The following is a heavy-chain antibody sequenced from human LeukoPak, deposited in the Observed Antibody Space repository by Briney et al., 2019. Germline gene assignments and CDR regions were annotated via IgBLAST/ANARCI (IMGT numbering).Heavy chain of an antibody. J-gene: IGHJ4*02. CDR2: ISNDGDT. CDR1: GFTVSSNY. V-gene: IGHV3-53*01. D-gene: IGHD2-15*01. Sequence: GGSLRLSCAASGFTVSSNYMSWVRQGPGKGLECVSVISNDGDTYYADSVKGRFTISRDTSKNTLYLQMNSLRAEDTAVYYCAKASCSGGSCYLFDYWGQGTLVTVSS. CDR3: AKASCSGGSCYLFDY.